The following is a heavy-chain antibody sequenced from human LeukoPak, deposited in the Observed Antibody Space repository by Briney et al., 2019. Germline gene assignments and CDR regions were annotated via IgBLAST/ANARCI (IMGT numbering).Heavy chain of an antibody. CDR3: ARVDPGVDAFDI. CDR1: GFTFSSYG. J-gene: IGHJ3*02. Sequence: GGSLRLSCAASGFTFSSYGMHWVRQAPGKGLEWVSVIYRGGNTYYADSVKGRFTISRHNSKNTLYLQMNSLRAEDTAVYYCARVDPGVDAFDIWGQGTMVTVSS. D-gene: IGHD3-10*01. CDR2: IYRGGNT. V-gene: IGHV3-53*04.